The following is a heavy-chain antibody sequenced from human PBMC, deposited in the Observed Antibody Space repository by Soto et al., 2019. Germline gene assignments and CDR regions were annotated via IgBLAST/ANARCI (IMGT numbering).Heavy chain of an antibody. CDR2: ISYDGSNK. Sequence: PGGSLRLSCVASGFTFSSYVIHWVRQAPGKGLEWVAVISYDGSNKYYADSVKGRFTISRDNSKNTLYLQMNSLRAEDTAVYYCAKALYEYSHSSPAFDIWGQGTMVTVSS. CDR1: GFTFSSYV. J-gene: IGHJ3*02. D-gene: IGHD6-6*01. V-gene: IGHV3-30*18. CDR3: AKALYEYSHSSPAFDI.